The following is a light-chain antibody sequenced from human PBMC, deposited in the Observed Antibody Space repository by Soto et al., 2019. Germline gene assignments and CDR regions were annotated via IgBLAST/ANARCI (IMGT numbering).Light chain of an antibody. CDR3: QQNTARPPWT. Sequence: ERVLTQSPATLSVSPGERATLSCRASQTIESSLAWYQQRPGQPPRLLIYDASTRATGIPDRFSGSGFGTEFTLTISGLQSEDSALYYCQQNTARPPWTFGQGTKVDIK. V-gene: IGKV3D-15*01. J-gene: IGKJ1*01. CDR1: QTIESS. CDR2: DAS.